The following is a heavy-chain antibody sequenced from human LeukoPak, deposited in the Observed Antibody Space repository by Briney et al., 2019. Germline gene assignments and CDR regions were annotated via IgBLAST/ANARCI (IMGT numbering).Heavy chain of an antibody. CDR1: GFSLSTRGMC. D-gene: IGHD6-19*01. J-gene: IGHJ4*02. V-gene: IGHV2-70*11. CDR2: IDWDDDK. CDR3: ARIGSSGPTYYFDY. Sequence: ESGPTLVNPTQTLTLTCTFSGFSLSTRGMCVSWIRQPPGKALEWLARIDWDDDKYYSTSLKTRLTISKDTSKNQVVLTMTNMDPVDTATYYCARIGSSGPTYYFDYWGQGTLVTVSS.